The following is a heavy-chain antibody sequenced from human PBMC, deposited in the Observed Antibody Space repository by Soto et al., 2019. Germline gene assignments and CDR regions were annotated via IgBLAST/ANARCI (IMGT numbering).Heavy chain of an antibody. CDR1: GGTFSSYA. CDR3: ARGADGDDQEYYYYYYGMDV. CDR2: IIPIFGTA. J-gene: IGHJ6*02. D-gene: IGHD4-17*01. Sequence: QVQLVQSGAEVKKPGSSVKVSCKASGGTFSSYAISWVRQAPGQGLEWMGGIIPIFGTANYAQKFQGRVTITADESTSTAYMELSSLRSEDTAVYSCARGADGDDQEYYYYYYGMDVWGQGTTVTVSS. V-gene: IGHV1-69*01.